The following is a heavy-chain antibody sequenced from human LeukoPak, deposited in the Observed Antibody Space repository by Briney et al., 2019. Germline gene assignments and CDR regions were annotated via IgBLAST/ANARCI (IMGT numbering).Heavy chain of an antibody. J-gene: IGHJ4*02. Sequence: ASVRVSCKASGYTFTSYYMHWVRQAPGQGLEWMGIINPSGGSTNYAQKFQGRVTITADKSTSTACMELSSLRSEDTAVYYCARLGPNGYFDYWGQGTLVTVSS. V-gene: IGHV1-46*01. CDR2: INPSGGST. D-gene: IGHD2-8*01. CDR3: ARLGPNGYFDY. CDR1: GYTFTSYY.